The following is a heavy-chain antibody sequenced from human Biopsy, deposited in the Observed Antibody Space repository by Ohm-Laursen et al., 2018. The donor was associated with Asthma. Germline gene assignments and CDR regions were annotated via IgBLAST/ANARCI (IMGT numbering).Heavy chain of an antibody. Sequence: ASVKVSCKPLGGTFNTYVIGWVRQAPGQGLEWMGGINSVFGTTTYPQKFQDRVTITADDSTSTVYMELSGLRSEDTAVYYCARKAGSCISRTCYSLDFWGQGTLVTVSS. V-gene: IGHV1-69*13. D-gene: IGHD2-2*01. CDR3: ARKAGSCISRTCYSLDF. CDR1: GGTFNTYV. CDR2: INSVFGTT. J-gene: IGHJ4*02.